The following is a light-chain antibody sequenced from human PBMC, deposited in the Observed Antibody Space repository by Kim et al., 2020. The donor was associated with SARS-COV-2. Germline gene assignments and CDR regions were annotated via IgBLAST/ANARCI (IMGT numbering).Light chain of an antibody. CDR1: NIGSKS. CDR3: QVWDSSSDRWV. Sequence: APGKTARITCGGNNIGSKSVPWYQRKPGQAPVLVIYYDSDRPSGIPERFSGSNAGNTANLTISRVEAGDEADYYCQVWDSSSDRWVFGGGTKVTVL. V-gene: IGLV3-21*04. CDR2: YDS. J-gene: IGLJ3*02.